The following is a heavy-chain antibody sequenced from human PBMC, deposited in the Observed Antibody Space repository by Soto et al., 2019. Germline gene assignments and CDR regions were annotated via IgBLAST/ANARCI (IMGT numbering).Heavy chain of an antibody. D-gene: IGHD1-26*01. V-gene: IGHV1-8*01. Sequence: ASVKVSCKASGYTFTSYDINWVRQATGQGLEWMGWMNPNSGNTGYAQKFQGRVIMTRNTSTSTAYMELSSLRDDDTAVYYCARMYSGSYPPNYWGQGTLVTVSS. J-gene: IGHJ4*02. CDR1: GYTFTSYD. CDR3: ARMYSGSYPPNY. CDR2: MNPNSGNT.